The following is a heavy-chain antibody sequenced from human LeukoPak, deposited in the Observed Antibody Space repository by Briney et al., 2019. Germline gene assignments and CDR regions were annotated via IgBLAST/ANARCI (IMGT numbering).Heavy chain of an antibody. Sequence: GGSLRLSCAASGFTFSSYEMNWVCQAPGKGLEWVSYISNSSDSIYYADSVEGRFTISRDNAKNSLYLQMNSLTAEDTAVYYCAREGRRPPYYYYYMDVWGKGTTVTISS. J-gene: IGHJ6*03. CDR2: ISNSSDSI. V-gene: IGHV3-48*03. CDR3: AREGRRPPYYYYYMDV. CDR1: GFTFSSYE.